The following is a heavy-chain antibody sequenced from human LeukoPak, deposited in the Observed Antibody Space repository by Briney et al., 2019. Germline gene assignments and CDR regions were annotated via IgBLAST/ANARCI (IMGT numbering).Heavy chain of an antibody. J-gene: IGHJ5*02. V-gene: IGHV4-31*11. CDR1: GGSFSDYY. CDR3: ARVGNYYGSGSYYPPNWFDH. D-gene: IGHD3-10*01. CDR2: IYYSGST. Sequence: SETLSLTCAVYGGSFSDYYWSWIRQHPGKGLEGMGYIYYSGSTYYNPSLKSRVTISVDTSKNQFSLKLSSVTAADTAVYYCARVGNYYGSGSYYPPNWFDHWGQGTLVTVSS.